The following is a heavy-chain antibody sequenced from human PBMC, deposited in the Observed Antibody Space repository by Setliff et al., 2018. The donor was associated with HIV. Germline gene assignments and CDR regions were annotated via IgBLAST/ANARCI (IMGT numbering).Heavy chain of an antibody. CDR2: VNHGGTA. CDR1: GGSIGNYY. J-gene: IGHJ6*03. V-gene: IGHV4-34*01. Sequence: ETLSLTCAVNGGSIGNYYWSWIRQSPGKGLESIGEVNHGGTANINPSLKGRVTMSVDTSKQHFSLNLTSVTAADTAVYYCSRALPKHYHVYYYRDLWSQGTAVTVSS. CDR3: SRALPKHYHVYYYRDL.